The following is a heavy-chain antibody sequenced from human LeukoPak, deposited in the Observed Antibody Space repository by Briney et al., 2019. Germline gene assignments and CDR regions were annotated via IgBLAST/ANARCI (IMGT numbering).Heavy chain of an antibody. Sequence: GGSLRLSCAASGFTFSTYWMSWVRQAPGKGLEWVANIKEDGSEKYYVDSVKGRFTISRDNAKNSLYLQMNSLRAEDTAVYYCARDSQTLYYDSSGYYYPGGYWGQGTLVTVSS. V-gene: IGHV3-7*01. CDR2: IKEDGSEK. CDR3: ARDSQTLYYDSSGYYYPGGY. D-gene: IGHD3-22*01. CDR1: GFTFSTYW. J-gene: IGHJ4*02.